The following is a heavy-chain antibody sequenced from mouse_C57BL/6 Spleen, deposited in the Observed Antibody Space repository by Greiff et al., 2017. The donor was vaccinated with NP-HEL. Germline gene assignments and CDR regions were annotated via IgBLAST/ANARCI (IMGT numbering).Heavy chain of an antibody. J-gene: IGHJ1*03. Sequence: VQLQQSGPELVKPGASVKISCKASGYSFTDYNMNWVKQSNGKSLEWIGVINPNYGTTSYNQKFKGKATLTVDQSSSTAYMQRNSLTSEDSAVYYCAREVLITTVVATGYFDVGGTGTTVTVSS. CDR1: GYSFTDYN. V-gene: IGHV1-39*01. CDR2: INPNYGTT. CDR3: AREVLITTVVATGYFDV. D-gene: IGHD1-1*01.